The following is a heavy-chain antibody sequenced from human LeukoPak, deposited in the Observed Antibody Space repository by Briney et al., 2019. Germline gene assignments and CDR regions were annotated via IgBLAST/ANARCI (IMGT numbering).Heavy chain of an antibody. V-gene: IGHV4-39*01. J-gene: IGHJ3*02. CDR1: GGSISSSSYY. D-gene: IGHD1-26*01. Sequence: SETLSLTCTVSGGSISSSSYYWGWIRQPPGKGREWIGSIYYSGSTYCNPSLKSRVTISVDTSKNQFSLKLSSVTAADTAVYYCARGSETELPDAFDIWGQGTMVTVSS. CDR2: IYYSGST. CDR3: ARGSETELPDAFDI.